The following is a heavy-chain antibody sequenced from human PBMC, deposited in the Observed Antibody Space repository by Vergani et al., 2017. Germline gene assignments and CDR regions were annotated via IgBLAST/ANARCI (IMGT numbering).Heavy chain of an antibody. Sequence: QVQLQESGPGLVKPSQTLSLTCTVSGGSISSGGYYWSWIRQHPGKGLEWIGYIYYSGSTYYNPSLKILVTISVDTSKNQFSLKLSSVTAADTAVYYCARIYGGNSYAFDIWGQGTMVTVSS. CDR2: IYYSGST. D-gene: IGHD4-23*01. CDR1: GGSISSGGYY. J-gene: IGHJ3*02. V-gene: IGHV4-31*01. CDR3: ARIYGGNSYAFDI.